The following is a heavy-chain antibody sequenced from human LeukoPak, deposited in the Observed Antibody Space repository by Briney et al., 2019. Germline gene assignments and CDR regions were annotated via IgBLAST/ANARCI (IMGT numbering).Heavy chain of an antibody. CDR1: GYTFTSYY. D-gene: IGHD3-16*02. CDR3: ATVHDYVWGSYLD. CDR2: INPSGGST. V-gene: IGHV1-46*01. Sequence: GASVKVSCKASGYTFTSYYMHWVRQAPGQGLEWMGIINPSGGSTSYAQNFQGRVTMTRDTSTDTAYMELSSLRSEDTAVYYCATVHDYVWGSYLDWGQGTLVTVSS. J-gene: IGHJ4*02.